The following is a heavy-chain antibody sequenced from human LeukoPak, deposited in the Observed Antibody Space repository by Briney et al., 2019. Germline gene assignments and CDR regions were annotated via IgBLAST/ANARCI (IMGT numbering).Heavy chain of an antibody. D-gene: IGHD3-22*01. J-gene: IGHJ5*02. CDR3: ARPYYYDSRVDP. V-gene: IGHV4-30-4*01. CDR2: IYYSGSS. CDR1: GGSISSGDYY. Sequence: SETLSLTCTVSGGSISSGDYYWSWIRQPPGKGLEWVGYIYYSGSSYYNPSLKSRVTISVDTSKNQFSLKLTSVTAADTAVYYCARPYYYDSRVDPWGQGTLVTVSS.